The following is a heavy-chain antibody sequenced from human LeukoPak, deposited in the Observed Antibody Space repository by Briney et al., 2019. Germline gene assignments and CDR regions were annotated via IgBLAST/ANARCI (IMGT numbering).Heavy chain of an antibody. J-gene: IGHJ4*02. D-gene: IGHD6-19*01. CDR3: ARGDTVMVTAVAGTGVDLDY. CDR2: ISSSYGTK. Sequence: PGQSLRLSCATSGFTFSSYEMNWVRQAPAQGLDLVSQISSSYGTKYYADYVKGRVTISRDNDKNSVYLQMNTLRAEDTAVYYCARGDTVMVTAVAGTGVDLDYWGQGTLVTVSS. CDR1: GFTFSSYE. V-gene: IGHV3-48*03.